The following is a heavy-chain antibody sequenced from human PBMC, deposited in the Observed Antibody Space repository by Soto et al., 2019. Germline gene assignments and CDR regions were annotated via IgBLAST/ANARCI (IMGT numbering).Heavy chain of an antibody. D-gene: IGHD3-10*01. V-gene: IGHV1-69-2*01. J-gene: IGHJ3*02. CDR2: VDPEDGET. CDR3: ATTARRTYYYGSGSFDAFDI. Sequence: GASVKVSCKVSGYTFTDYYMHWVQQAPGKGLEWMGLVDPEDGETIYAEKFQGRVTITADTSTDTAYMELSSLSSEDTAVYYCATTARRTYYYGSGSFDAFDIWGQGTMVTVSS. CDR1: GYTFTDYY.